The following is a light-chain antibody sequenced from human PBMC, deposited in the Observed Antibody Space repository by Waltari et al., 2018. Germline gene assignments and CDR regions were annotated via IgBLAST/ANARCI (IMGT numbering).Light chain of an antibody. Sequence: QSALTQPDSVSGSPGQSITISCPGTSSDLGYLHPFSWLQQHPASAPNLLIYDFTDRPSGVSSRFSGSKSVNTASLTISGLQAEDEADYYCSSYTGRGTVIFGGGTKLTVL. J-gene: IGLJ2*01. CDR2: DFT. CDR1: SSDLGYLHP. V-gene: IGLV2-14*01. CDR3: SSYTGRGTVI.